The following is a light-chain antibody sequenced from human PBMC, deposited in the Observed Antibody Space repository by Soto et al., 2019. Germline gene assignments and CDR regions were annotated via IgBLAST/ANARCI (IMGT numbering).Light chain of an antibody. Sequence: QSVLAQPASVYGSPGQSITISCTGTSSDVGAYKYVSWYQQHPGKAPKLTIYEVSNRPSGVSNRFSGSKSGNTASVTISGLQAEDEADYYCSSYTSSSTRVFGTGTKVTVL. CDR2: EVS. CDR3: SSYTSSSTRV. CDR1: SSDVGAYKY. J-gene: IGLJ1*01. V-gene: IGLV2-14*01.